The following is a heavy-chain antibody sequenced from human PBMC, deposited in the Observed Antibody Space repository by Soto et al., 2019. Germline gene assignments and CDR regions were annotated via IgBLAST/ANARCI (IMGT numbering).Heavy chain of an antibody. J-gene: IGHJ4*02. CDR1: GGSLSSYH. CDR2: INHLTTT. Sequence: PSETLSLTCAVYGGSLSSYHWSWIRQTPGKGLEWIGEINHLTTTNYNPSLKSRVIISLDTPKNQFSLKLSSVTAADTAVYYCARGYDTALAPIFWGQGIQVTVSS. CDR3: ARGYDTALAPIF. V-gene: IGHV4-34*01. D-gene: IGHD5-18*01.